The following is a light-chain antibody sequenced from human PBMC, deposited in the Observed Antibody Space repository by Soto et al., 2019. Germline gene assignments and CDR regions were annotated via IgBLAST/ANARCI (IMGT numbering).Light chain of an antibody. CDR3: HQYGGSPPYT. CDR1: QSINSNY. J-gene: IGKJ2*01. Sequence: EIVVTQSPDTLSLSPGEAATLSCRVSQSINSNYLAWYQQKPGQAPRLLIYGASGRATGIPDRFSGGGSGTDFTLTISRLEPEDFVVYYCHQYGGSPPYTFGQGTRWISN. CDR2: GAS. V-gene: IGKV3-20*01.